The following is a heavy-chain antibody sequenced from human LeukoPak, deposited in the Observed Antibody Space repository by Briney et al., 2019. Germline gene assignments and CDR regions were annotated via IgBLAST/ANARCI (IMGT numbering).Heavy chain of an antibody. Sequence: PSETLSLTCTVSGYSIGSAYYWGWIRQPPGKGLEWIGSIYHSGSTYYNPSLKSRVTISVDTSKNQFFLKLSSVTAADTAVYYCASGPNWGFNGFWGQGTLVTVSS. CDR3: ASGPNWGFNGF. CDR1: GYSIGSAYY. J-gene: IGHJ4*02. D-gene: IGHD7-27*01. CDR2: IYHSGST. V-gene: IGHV4-38-2*02.